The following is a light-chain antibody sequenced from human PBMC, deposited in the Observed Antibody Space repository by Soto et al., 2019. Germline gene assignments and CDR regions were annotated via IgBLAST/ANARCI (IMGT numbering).Light chain of an antibody. J-gene: IGKJ5*01. CDR2: AAS. CDR3: QQSYSTPPIT. CDR1: QGIRND. Sequence: DIQMTQSPSSLSASVGDRVTITCRASQGIRNDVGWYQQKPGKAPKLLFYAASSLQSGVPSRFSGSGSGTDFTLTISSLQPEDFATYYCQQSYSTPPITFGQGTRLEIK. V-gene: IGKV1-39*01.